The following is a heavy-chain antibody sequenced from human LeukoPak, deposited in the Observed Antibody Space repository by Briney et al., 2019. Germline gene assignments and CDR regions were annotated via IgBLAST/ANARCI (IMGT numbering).Heavy chain of an antibody. Sequence: GRSLRLSCAASGFTFSSYGMHWVRQAPGKGLEWVAVIWYDGSNKYYADSVKGRFTISRDNSKNTLYLQMNSLRAEDTAVYYCARRYSGSYYEDESDYWGQGTLVTVSS. J-gene: IGHJ4*02. CDR2: IWYDGSNK. CDR3: ARRYSGSYYEDESDY. D-gene: IGHD1-26*01. V-gene: IGHV3-33*01. CDR1: GFTFSSYG.